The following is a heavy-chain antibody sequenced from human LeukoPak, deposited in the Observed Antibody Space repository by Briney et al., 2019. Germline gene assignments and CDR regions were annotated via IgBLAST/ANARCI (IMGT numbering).Heavy chain of an antibody. CDR2: ISYDGSNK. Sequence: GGSLRLSCAASGFTFSSYGMHWVRQAPGKGLEWVAVISYDGSNKYYADSVKGRFTISRDNSKNTLYLQMNSLRAEDTAVYYCAKLGLYYYDSSGYSVGDHWGQGTLVTVSS. V-gene: IGHV3-30*18. J-gene: IGHJ4*02. CDR1: GFTFSSYG. CDR3: AKLGLYYYDSSGYSVGDH. D-gene: IGHD3-22*01.